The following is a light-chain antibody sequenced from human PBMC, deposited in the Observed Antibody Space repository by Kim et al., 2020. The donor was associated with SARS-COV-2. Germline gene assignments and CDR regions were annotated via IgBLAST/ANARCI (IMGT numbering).Light chain of an antibody. CDR3: NSRDSTGDAYV. V-gene: IGLV3-19*01. J-gene: IGLJ1*01. Sequence: SSELTQDPAVSVALGQTVRISCQGATLRNYYTNWYQQKPGQAPVLVIYDTSSRPSGIPDRFSGSSSGNTASLTITGAQAEDEADFYCNSRDSTGDAYVFGTVTKVTVL. CDR1: TLRNYY. CDR2: DTS.